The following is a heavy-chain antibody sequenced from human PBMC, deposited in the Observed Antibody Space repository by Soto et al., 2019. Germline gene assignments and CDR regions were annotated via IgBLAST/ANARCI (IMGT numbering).Heavy chain of an antibody. D-gene: IGHD3-22*01. Sequence: ASVKVSCKASGYTFTSYAMHWVRQAPGQRLEWMGWINAGNGNTKYSQKFQGRVTITRNTSVSTAYMELSSLRSEDTAVYYCARGRVTMIVVVITEDAFDIWGQGTMVTVSS. CDR1: GYTFTSYA. J-gene: IGHJ3*02. CDR2: INAGNGNT. V-gene: IGHV1-3*01. CDR3: ARGRVTMIVVVITEDAFDI.